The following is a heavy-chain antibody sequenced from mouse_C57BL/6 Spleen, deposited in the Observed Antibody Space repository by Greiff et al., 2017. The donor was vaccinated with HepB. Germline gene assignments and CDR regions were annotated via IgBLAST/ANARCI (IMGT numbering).Heavy chain of an antibody. CDR2: IYPGDGDT. D-gene: IGHD4-1*01. CDR1: GYAFSSSW. CDR3: ARQLTGTPAWFAY. Sequence: VQLQQSGPELVKPGASVKISCKASGYAFSSSWMNWVKQRPGKGLEWIGRIYPGDGDTNYNGKFKGKATLTADKSSSTAYMQLSSLTSEDSAVYFCARQLTGTPAWFAYWGQGTLVTVSA. V-gene: IGHV1-82*01. J-gene: IGHJ3*01.